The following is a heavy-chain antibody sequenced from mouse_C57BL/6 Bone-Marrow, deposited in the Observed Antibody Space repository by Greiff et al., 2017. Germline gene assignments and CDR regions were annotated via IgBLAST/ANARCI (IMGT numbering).Heavy chain of an antibody. V-gene: IGHV1-15*01. CDR2: IDPETGGT. CDR3: TRPRYPYYDYLFDY. J-gene: IGHJ2*01. D-gene: IGHD2-4*01. Sequence: VKLMESGAELVRPGASVTLSCKASGYTFTDYEMHWVKQTPVHGLEWIGAIDPETGGTAYNQKFKGKAILTADKSSSTAYMELRSLTSEDSAVYYCTRPRYPYYDYLFDYWGQGTTLTVSS. CDR1: GYTFTDYE.